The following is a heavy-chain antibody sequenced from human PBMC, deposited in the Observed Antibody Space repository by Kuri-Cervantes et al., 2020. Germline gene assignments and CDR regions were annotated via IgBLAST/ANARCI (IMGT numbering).Heavy chain of an antibody. CDR1: GFSFSDYA. CDR3: ARGRVGFGTVWWLRGDAFDI. J-gene: IGHJ3*02. D-gene: IGHD2-15*01. V-gene: IGHV4-34*01. CDR2: INHSGSI. Sequence: ESLKISCAASGFSFSDYAMSWVRQAPGKGLEWIGEINHSGSINYNPSLKSRVTISVDTSKNQFSLKLSSVTAADTAVYYCARGRVGFGTVWWLRGDAFDIWGQGTMVTVSS.